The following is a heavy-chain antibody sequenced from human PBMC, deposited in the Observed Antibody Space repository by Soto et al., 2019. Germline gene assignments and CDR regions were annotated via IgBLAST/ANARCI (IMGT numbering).Heavy chain of an antibody. CDR3: AKDKWPQLVSSSWFDY. Sequence: GGSLRLSCAASGFTFDDYAMHWVRQAPGKGLEWVSGISWNSGSIGYADSVKGRFTISRDNAKNSLYLQMNSLRAEDTALYYCAKDKWPQLVSSSWFDYWGQGTLVTVSS. J-gene: IGHJ4*02. D-gene: IGHD6-13*01. CDR1: GFTFDDYA. CDR2: ISWNSGSI. V-gene: IGHV3-9*01.